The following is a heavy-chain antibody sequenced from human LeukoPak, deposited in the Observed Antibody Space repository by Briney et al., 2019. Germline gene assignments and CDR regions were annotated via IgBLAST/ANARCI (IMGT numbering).Heavy chain of an antibody. CDR1: GFTFSDYN. CDR3: ARVLRYCSGGNCYSGGLGYMDV. V-gene: IGHV3-11*01. Sequence: PGGSLRLYCAASGFTFSDYNMRWIRQAPGKGLEWASSISRSGSTKYYADSVKGRFTISRDNAKNSLFLQMNSLRAEDTAVYYCARVLRYCSGGNCYSGGLGYMDVWGKGTTVTISS. D-gene: IGHD2-15*01. CDR2: ISRSGSTK. J-gene: IGHJ6*03.